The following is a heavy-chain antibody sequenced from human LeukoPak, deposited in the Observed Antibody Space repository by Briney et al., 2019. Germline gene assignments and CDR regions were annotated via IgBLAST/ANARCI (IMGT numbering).Heavy chain of an antibody. Sequence: ASVKVSCKASGYTFTGYYMHWVRQAPGQGLEWMGWINPNSGGTNYAQKFQGRVTMTRDTSISTAYMELSRLRSDDTAVYYCARVVCGVGYCSSTSGYYFDYWGQGTLVTVSS. CDR3: ARVVCGVGYCSSTSGYYFDY. CDR1: GYTFTGYY. J-gene: IGHJ4*02. D-gene: IGHD2-2*01. CDR2: INPNSGGT. V-gene: IGHV1-2*02.